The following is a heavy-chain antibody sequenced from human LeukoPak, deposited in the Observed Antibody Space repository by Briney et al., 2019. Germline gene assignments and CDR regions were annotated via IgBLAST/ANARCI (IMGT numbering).Heavy chain of an antibody. CDR2: IDSDGSNT. Sequence: GGSLRLSCAASGFTFSSYWMHWVRQTPGKGLVWVSRIDSDGSNTRYAESVKGRFTISRDNAKNTLYLQMNSLRVEDTAVYYCARESGGGGQGFDYWGQGTLVTVSS. CDR1: GFTFSSYW. V-gene: IGHV3-74*01. D-gene: IGHD2-15*01. J-gene: IGHJ4*02. CDR3: ARESGGGGQGFDY.